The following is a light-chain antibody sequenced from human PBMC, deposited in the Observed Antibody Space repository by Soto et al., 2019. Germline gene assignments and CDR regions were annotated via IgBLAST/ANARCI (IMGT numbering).Light chain of an antibody. CDR1: SSDVGGYNY. CDR3: SSYTSSNTLR. V-gene: IGLV2-14*03. J-gene: IGLJ2*01. Sequence: QSALTQPASVSGSPGQSITISCTGTSSDVGGYNYVSWYQHHPGKAPKLMIYDVSNRPSGVSNRFSGSKSGNTASLTISGLQAEDEADYYCSSYTSSNTLRFGGGTKVTVL. CDR2: DVS.